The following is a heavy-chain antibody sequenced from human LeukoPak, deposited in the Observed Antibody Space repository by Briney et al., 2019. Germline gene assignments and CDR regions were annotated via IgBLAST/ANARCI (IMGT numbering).Heavy chain of an antibody. CDR1: GYSFTSYW. Sequence: GESLKISCKGSGYSFTSYWIGWVRQMPGKGLEWMGIIYPGDSDTRYSPSFQGQVTISADKSISTAYLQWSSLKGSDTAMYYCARQYSSSWYYFDPFDYWGQGTLVTVSS. CDR3: ARQYSSSWYYFDPFDY. V-gene: IGHV5-51*01. D-gene: IGHD6-13*01. CDR2: IYPGDSDT. J-gene: IGHJ4*02.